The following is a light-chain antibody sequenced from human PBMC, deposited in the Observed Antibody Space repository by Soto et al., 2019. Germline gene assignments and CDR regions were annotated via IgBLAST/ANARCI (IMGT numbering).Light chain of an antibody. Sequence: EIVMTQSPATLSVSPWERATLSCRASQSIGSSLVWYQQKSGQAPRLLIHGASTRATGIPARFSGSGSGTEFTLTISSLQSEDFAVYYCQQYNNWPPVTFGGGTKVDIK. CDR1: QSIGSS. CDR3: QQYNNWPPVT. CDR2: GAS. J-gene: IGKJ4*01. V-gene: IGKV3-15*01.